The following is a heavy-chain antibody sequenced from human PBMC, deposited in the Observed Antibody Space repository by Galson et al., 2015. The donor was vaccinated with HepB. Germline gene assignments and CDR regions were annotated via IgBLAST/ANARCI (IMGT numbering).Heavy chain of an antibody. CDR3: SRDGLIAARWNNYYYMDV. CDR1: GFIFSNFW. V-gene: IGHV3-7*03. CDR2: IRKDGGET. J-gene: IGHJ6*03. Sequence: SLRLSCAASGFIFSNFWMSWVRQAPGKGLEWVANIRKDGGETYYVASVKGRFTISRDNAKSSLYLQMNSLRAEDAAVYYCSRDGLIAARWNNYYYMDVWGKGTTVTVSS. D-gene: IGHD6-6*01.